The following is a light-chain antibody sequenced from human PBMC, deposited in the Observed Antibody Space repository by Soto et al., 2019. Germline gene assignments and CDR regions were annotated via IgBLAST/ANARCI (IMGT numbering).Light chain of an antibody. J-gene: IGLJ2*01. CDR3: SSYTISSTPYVV. CDR2: DVS. V-gene: IGLV2-14*01. Sequence: QSVLTQPASVSGYPGQSITISCTGTSSDVGGYNYVSWYQQHPGKAPKLMIYDVSNRPSGVSNRFSGSKSGNTASLTISGLQAEDDAVYDCSSYTISSTPYVVFGGGTHLTV. CDR1: SSDVGGYNY.